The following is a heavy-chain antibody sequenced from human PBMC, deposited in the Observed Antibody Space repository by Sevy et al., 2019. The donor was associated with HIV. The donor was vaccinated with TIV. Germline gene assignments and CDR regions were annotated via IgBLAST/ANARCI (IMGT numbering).Heavy chain of an antibody. J-gene: IGHJ4*02. D-gene: IGHD3-22*01. V-gene: IGHV4-61*01. CDR3: AREPYFFDKSGYYWDY. CDR2: VYHTGST. CDR1: GVSVSSDTYY. Sequence: SETLSLTCAVSGVSVSSDTYYWSWIRQPPGKGLEWIGYVYHTGSTNYSPSFKSRVTISVDTSTNQFSLRLFSVAAADTAVYYCAREPYFFDKSGYYWDYWGQGALVTVSS.